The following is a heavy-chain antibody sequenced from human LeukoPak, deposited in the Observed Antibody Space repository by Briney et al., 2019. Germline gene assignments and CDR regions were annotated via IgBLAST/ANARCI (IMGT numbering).Heavy chain of an antibody. CDR1: GLTFSNYA. CDR3: AKDRTPYSRSGGYYLGAFDI. CDR2: LSGSGGAT. Sequence: GGSLRLSCAASGLTFSNYAMTWVRLAPGKGPEWVSSLSGSGGATWYAGSVKGRFTISRDNSKNTLYLRMNSLRAEDTAVYYCAKDRTPYSRSGGYYLGAFDIWGHGTLVTVSS. D-gene: IGHD3-10*01. J-gene: IGHJ3*02. V-gene: IGHV3-23*01.